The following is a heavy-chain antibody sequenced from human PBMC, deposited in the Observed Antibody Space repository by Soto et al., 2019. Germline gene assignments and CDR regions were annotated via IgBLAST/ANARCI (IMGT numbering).Heavy chain of an antibody. D-gene: IGHD1-26*01. J-gene: IGHJ6*02. Sequence: QVQLVASGGGVVQPGRSLRLSCAASGFTFSSYAMHWVRQAPGKGLERVAVISYDGSNKYYADSVKGRFTISRDDSKNTLYVRMNSLRAEDTAVYYCARRGTELEYYYYGMDVWGQGTTFTVSS. CDR3: ARRGTELEYYYYGMDV. CDR2: ISYDGSNK. V-gene: IGHV3-30-3*01. CDR1: GFTFSSYA.